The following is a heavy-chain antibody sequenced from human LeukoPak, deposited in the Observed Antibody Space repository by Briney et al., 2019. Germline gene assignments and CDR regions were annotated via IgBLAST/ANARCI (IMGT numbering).Heavy chain of an antibody. V-gene: IGHV3-30*02. J-gene: IGHJ3*02. CDR3: AKDSAVNGSYPDASDI. CDR1: GVTFSNYG. CDR2: IRYDGSNE. D-gene: IGHD1-26*01. Sequence: SGGSLRLSCVASGVTFSNYGMHWVRQAPGKGLEWVAFIRYDGSNEYYIDSVKGRFTLSRDNSKNTLYLQMNSLRAEDTAVYYCAKDSAVNGSYPDASDIWGQGTMVTVSS.